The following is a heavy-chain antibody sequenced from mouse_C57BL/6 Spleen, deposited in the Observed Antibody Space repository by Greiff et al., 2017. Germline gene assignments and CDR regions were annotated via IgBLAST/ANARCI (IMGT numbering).Heavy chain of an antibody. J-gene: IGHJ1*03. CDR3: ARELSPWYFDV. CDR1: GYTFTDHT. Sequence: VQLQQSDAELVKPGASVKISCKVSGYTFTDHTIHWMKQRPEQGLEWIGYIYPRDGSTKYNEKFKSKATLTVDKSSSTAYMQLSSLTSEDSAVXYCARELSPWYFDVWGTGTTVTVSS. D-gene: IGHD1-3*01. V-gene: IGHV1-78*01. CDR2: IYPRDGST.